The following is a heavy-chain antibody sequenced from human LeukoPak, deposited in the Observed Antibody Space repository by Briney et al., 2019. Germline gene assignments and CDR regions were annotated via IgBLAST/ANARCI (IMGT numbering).Heavy chain of an antibody. J-gene: IGHJ5*02. V-gene: IGHV1-3*01. Sequence: ASVTVSCKASGYTFTSYAMHWVRQAPGQRLEWMGWINAGNGNTKYSQKFQGRVTISRNSSISTTYMELRSLRSEDTAVYYCARSIPLWKELRRDWFDPWGQGTQVTVSS. CDR1: GYTFTSYA. D-gene: IGHD3-10*01. CDR3: ARSIPLWKELRRDWFDP. CDR2: INAGNGNT.